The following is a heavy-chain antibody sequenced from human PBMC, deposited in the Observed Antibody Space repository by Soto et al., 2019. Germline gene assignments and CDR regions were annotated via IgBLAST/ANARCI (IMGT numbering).Heavy chain of an antibody. Sequence: VQLVESGGGLVQPGRSLRLSCAASGFTFDDYGMHWVRQTPGKGLEWVSGISWSGDNKGYADSVKGRFTVSRDNAKNSLYLQMTSLRTEDTALYDCAIADRGGVAATGGFFFDYWGQGTLVTVSS. V-gene: IGHV3-9*01. D-gene: IGHD6-19*01. CDR1: GFTFDDYG. CDR2: ISWSGDNK. J-gene: IGHJ4*02. CDR3: AIADRGGVAATGGFFFDY.